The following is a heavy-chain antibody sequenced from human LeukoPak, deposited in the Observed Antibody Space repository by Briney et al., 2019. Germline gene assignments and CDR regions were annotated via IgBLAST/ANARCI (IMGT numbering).Heavy chain of an antibody. J-gene: IGHJ6*03. Sequence: ASVKVSCKAFGYTFTSNYMRWVRQAPGQGPEWMGVISPSGGSTTYAQKFQGRVTLTRDMSTSTDYLELSSLRSEDTAVYYCARVSRDMGSGWYVLYYYYMDVWGKGTTVTISS. CDR3: ARVSRDMGSGWYVLYYYYMDV. V-gene: IGHV1-46*01. CDR2: ISPSGGST. CDR1: GYTFTSNY. D-gene: IGHD6-19*01.